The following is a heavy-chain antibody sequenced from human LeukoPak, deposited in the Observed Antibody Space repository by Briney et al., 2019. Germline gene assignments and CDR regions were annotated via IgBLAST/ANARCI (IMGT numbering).Heavy chain of an antibody. V-gene: IGHV1-46*01. CDR1: GYTFTSYY. D-gene: IGHD6-13*01. Sequence: ASVKVSCKASGYTFTSYYMHWVRQAPGQGLEWMGIINPSGGSTSYAQKFQGRVTMTRDTSTSTVYMELSSLRSEDTAVYYCARDPFPYSSSWYQRKYYHGMDVWGQGTTVTVSS. J-gene: IGHJ6*02. CDR3: ARDPFPYSSSWYQRKYYHGMDV. CDR2: INPSGGST.